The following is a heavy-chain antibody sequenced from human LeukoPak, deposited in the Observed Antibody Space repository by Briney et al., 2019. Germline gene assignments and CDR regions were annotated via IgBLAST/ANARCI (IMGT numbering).Heavy chain of an antibody. D-gene: IGHD6-19*01. CDR1: GGSISSSNW. CDR2: IYHSGST. J-gene: IGHJ4*02. CDR3: ARYDVGWYYFDY. Sequence: SETLSLTCVVSGGSISSSNWWSWVRQPPEKGLEWIGEIYHSGSTNYNPSLKSRVTISVDKSKNQFSLKLSSVTAADTAVYYCARYDVGWYYFDYWSQGTLVTVSS. V-gene: IGHV4-4*02.